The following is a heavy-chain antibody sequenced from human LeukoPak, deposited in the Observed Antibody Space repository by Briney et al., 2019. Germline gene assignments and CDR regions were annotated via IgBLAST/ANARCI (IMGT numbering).Heavy chain of an antibody. CDR1: GYTFTGYY. CDR3: TFRTTGTTWGLYGMDV. Sequence: GASVKVSCKASGYTFTGYYMHWVRQAPGQGLEWMGWINPNSGGANYSQKFQGWVIMTRDTSNSTAYMELSRLTSDDTAGYCCTFRTTGTTWGLYGMDVSGKGTTVTLSS. D-gene: IGHD1-1*01. V-gene: IGHV1-2*04. J-gene: IGHJ6*04. CDR2: INPNSGGA.